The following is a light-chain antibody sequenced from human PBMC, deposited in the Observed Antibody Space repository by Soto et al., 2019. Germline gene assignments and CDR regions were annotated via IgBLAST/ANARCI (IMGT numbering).Light chain of an antibody. CDR3: QQFNYYPIP. CDR1: QDIRGA. V-gene: IGKV1D-13*01. CDR2: DVS. J-gene: IGKJ5*01. Sequence: AIQVTQSPSSLSASVGDRVTITCRASQDIRGALAWYQQKPGKAPKLLIYDVSTLESGVPSRFSGSVSGTEFTLAISSLQPEDFGTYYCQQFNYYPIPFGHGTRLEIK.